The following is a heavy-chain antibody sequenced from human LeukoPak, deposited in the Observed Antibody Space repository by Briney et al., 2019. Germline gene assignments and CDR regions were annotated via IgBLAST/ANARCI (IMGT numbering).Heavy chain of an antibody. CDR1: GFTFSTYA. J-gene: IGHJ4*02. CDR2: IYSGGNT. Sequence: SGGSLRLSCAASGFTFSTYAMSWVRQAPGKGLEWVSIIYSGGNTYYADSVKGRFTISRDNSKNTLFLQMNSLRAEDTAVYFCARVEVGASTDYFDYWGQGTLVTVSS. D-gene: IGHD1-26*01. CDR3: ARVEVGASTDYFDY. V-gene: IGHV3-66*01.